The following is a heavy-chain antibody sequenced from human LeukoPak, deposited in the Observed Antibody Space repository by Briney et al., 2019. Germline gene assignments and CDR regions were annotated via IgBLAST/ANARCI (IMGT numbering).Heavy chain of an antibody. CDR3: ARDNRRYYDFWSGYNYNWFDP. CDR1: GGSISSYY. D-gene: IGHD3-3*01. Sequence: PSETLSLTCTVSGGSISSYYWSWIRQPPGKGLEWIGYIYYSGSTNYNPSLKSRVTISVDTSKNQFSLKLSSVTAADTAVYYCARDNRRYYDFWSGYNYNWFDPWGQETLVTVSS. CDR2: IYYSGST. V-gene: IGHV4-59*01. J-gene: IGHJ5*02.